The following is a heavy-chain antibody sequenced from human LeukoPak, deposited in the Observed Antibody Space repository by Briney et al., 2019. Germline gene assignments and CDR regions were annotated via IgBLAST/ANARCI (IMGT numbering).Heavy chain of an antibody. CDR1: GFTFSDYW. CDR2: ISYDGSNK. D-gene: IGHD2-2*02. J-gene: IGHJ4*02. V-gene: IGHV3-30*18. Sequence: GGSLRLSCTASGFTFSDYWMHWVRQAPGKGLEWVAVISYDGSNKYYADSVKGRFTISRDNSKNTLYLQMNSLRAEDTAVYYCAKGRYCSSTSCYTLDYWGQGTLVTVSS. CDR3: AKGRYCSSTSCYTLDY.